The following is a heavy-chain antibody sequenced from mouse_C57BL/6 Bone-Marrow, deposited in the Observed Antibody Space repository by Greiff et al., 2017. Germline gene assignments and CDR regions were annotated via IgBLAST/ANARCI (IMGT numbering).Heavy chain of an antibody. D-gene: IGHD2-4*01. CDR2: IWSGGST. CDR3: ASFYYDYDFYAMDY. J-gene: IGHJ4*01. Sequence: VKLKESGPGLVQPSQSLSITCTVSGFSLTSYGVHWVRQSPGKGLEWLGVIWSGGSTDYNAAFISRLSISKDNSKSQVFFKMNSLQADDTAIYYCASFYYDYDFYAMDYWGQGTSVTVSS. V-gene: IGHV2-2*01. CDR1: GFSLTSYG.